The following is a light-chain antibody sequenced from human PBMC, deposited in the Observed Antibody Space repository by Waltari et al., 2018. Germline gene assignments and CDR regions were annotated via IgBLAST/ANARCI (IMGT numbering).Light chain of an antibody. Sequence: DIQMTQSPSSLSASVGDRITITCRSSQPIYTFLNWYLQRPGRAPKLLIYSSSTLPSGGRPRCSGSGSGTDFTLTSNRLQLDDFGTYFCQRSHSSPLTFGGGTKLE. CDR2: SSS. CDR3: QRSHSSPLT. CDR1: QPIYTF. J-gene: IGKJ4*01. V-gene: IGKV1-39*01.